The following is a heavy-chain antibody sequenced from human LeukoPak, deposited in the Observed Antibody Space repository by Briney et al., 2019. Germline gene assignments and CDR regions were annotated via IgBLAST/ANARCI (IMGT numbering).Heavy chain of an antibody. CDR1: GGSFSGYY. V-gene: IGHV4-34*01. CDR3: ARGGIQLWSNNWVDP. D-gene: IGHD5-18*01. Sequence: SETLSLTCAVYGGSFSGYYWSWIRQPPGKGLEWIGEINHSGSTNYNPSLRSRATISVDTSKNLFSLKLSSVTAADTAVYYCARGGIQLWSNNWVDPWGQGTLVTVSS. J-gene: IGHJ5*02. CDR2: INHSGST.